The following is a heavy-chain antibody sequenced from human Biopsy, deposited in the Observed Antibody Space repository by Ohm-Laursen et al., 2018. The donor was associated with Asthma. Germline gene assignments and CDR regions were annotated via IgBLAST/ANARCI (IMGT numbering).Heavy chain of an antibody. CDR3: ARGQKSAGDRWFDP. CDR2: INPNSGGT. Sequence: SVKVSCKASGYTFIGCHIHWMRQAPGQGLEWMGRINPNSGGTNYAQKFQGRVTMTRDTSNSTAYMEVSRLRSDDTAVYYCARGQKSAGDRWFDPWGQGTLVTVSS. CDR1: GYTFIGCH. D-gene: IGHD6-13*01. V-gene: IGHV1-2*06. J-gene: IGHJ5*02.